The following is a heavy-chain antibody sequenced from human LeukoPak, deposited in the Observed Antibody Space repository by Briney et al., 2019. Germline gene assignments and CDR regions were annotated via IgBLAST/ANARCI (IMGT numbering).Heavy chain of an antibody. J-gene: IGHJ4*02. Sequence: GGSLRLSCAASGFTFSSYGMHWVRQAPCKGLEWVAFIRCDGSNKYYAESVKGRFTISRDNSKNTLYLQMNSLRAEDTAVYYCAKAPKRGYSGYDPLGPFDYWGQGTLVTVSS. CDR1: GFTFSSYG. V-gene: IGHV3-30*02. CDR3: AKAPKRGYSGYDPLGPFDY. CDR2: IRCDGSNK. D-gene: IGHD5-12*01.